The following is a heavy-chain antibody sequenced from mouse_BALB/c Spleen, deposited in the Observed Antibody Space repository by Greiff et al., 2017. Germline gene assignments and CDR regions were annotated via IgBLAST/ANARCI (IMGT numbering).Heavy chain of an antibody. Sequence: DVHLVESGPSLVKPSQTLSLTCSVTGDSITSGYWNWIRKFPGNKLEYMGYISYSGSTYYNPSLKSRISITRDTSKNQYYLQLNSVTTEDTATYYCARYYGSSYEDYAMDYWGQGTSVTVSS. CDR2: ISYSGST. CDR3: ARYYGSSYEDYAMDY. J-gene: IGHJ4*01. V-gene: IGHV3-8*02. D-gene: IGHD1-1*01. CDR1: GDSITSGY.